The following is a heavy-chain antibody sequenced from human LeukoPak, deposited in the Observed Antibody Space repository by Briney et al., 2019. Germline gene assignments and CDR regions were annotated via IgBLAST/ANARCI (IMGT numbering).Heavy chain of an antibody. CDR2: ISGSGGST. J-gene: IGHJ4*02. D-gene: IGHD3-16*01. CDR1: GFTFSSYA. V-gene: IGHV3-23*01. CDR3: GKDRGRGGGERPDY. Sequence: GGSLRLSCAASGFTFSSYAMSWVRQAPGKGLEWVSAISGSGGSTYYADSVKGRFTISRDNSKNTLYLQMNSLRAEDTAVYYCGKDRGRGGGERPDYWGQGTLVTVSS.